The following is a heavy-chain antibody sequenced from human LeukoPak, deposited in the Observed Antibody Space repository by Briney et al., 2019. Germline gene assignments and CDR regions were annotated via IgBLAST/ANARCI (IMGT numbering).Heavy chain of an antibody. CDR3: SYGSARDYYYYYMDV. D-gene: IGHD3-10*01. J-gene: IGHJ6*03. V-gene: IGHV3-49*04. CDR1: GFIFGDYA. CDR2: IRSKAYGGTT. Sequence: QPGRSLRLSCTASGFIFGDYAMSWVRQAPGKGLEWVGFIRSKAYGGTTEYAASVKGRFTISRDDSKSIAYLQMNSLKTEDTAVYYCSYGSARDYYYYYMDVWGKGTTITVSS.